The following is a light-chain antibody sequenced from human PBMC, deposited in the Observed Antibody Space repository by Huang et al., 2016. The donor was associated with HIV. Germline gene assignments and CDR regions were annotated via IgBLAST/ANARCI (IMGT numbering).Light chain of an antibody. CDR3: QQSYSTPWT. CDR2: AAS. Sequence: DIQMTQSPSSLSASVGDRVTIPCRASQSISSYLNWYQQKPGKAPKSLSYAASILQSGVPSRFSGSGSRTDFTFTISSLQPEDFATYYCQQSYSTPWTFGQGTKVEIK. CDR1: QSISSY. J-gene: IGKJ1*01. V-gene: IGKV1-39*01.